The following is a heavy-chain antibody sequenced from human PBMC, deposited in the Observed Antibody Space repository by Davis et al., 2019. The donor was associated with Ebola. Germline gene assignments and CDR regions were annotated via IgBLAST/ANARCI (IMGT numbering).Heavy chain of an antibody. V-gene: IGHV1-18*01. CDR3: ARDPIVGAADY. D-gene: IGHD1-26*01. J-gene: IGHJ4*02. CDR2: FSAYNGNT. Sequence: ASVHVSRMASRYTFTSYGISWVRQPPGQGLEWMGWFSAYNGNTNYAQKLQARVTMTTDTSTSTAYMALRSLRSDDTAVYYCARDPIVGAADYWGQGTLVTVSS. CDR1: RYTFTSYG.